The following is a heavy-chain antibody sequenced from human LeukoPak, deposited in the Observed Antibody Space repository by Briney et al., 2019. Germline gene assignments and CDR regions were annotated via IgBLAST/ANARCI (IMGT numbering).Heavy chain of an antibody. D-gene: IGHD6-13*01. J-gene: IGHJ4*02. V-gene: IGHV4-59*01. Sequence: SETLSLTCTVSGGPITSYYWSWIRQPAGKGLEWIGYIYYSGSTNYNPSLKSRVTISVNTSKNQSSLKLSSVTAADTAVYYCARGYSSSWYTVFDYWGQGTLVTVSS. CDR3: ARGYSSSWYTVFDY. CDR1: GGPITSYY. CDR2: IYYSGST.